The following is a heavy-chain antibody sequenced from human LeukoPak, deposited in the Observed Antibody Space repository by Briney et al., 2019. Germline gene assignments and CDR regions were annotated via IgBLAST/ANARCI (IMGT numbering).Heavy chain of an antibody. CDR1: RFTFSTHG. CDR3: ARAYGGSFYEAFDF. D-gene: IGHD1-26*01. CDR2: ISYHGSNK. J-gene: IGHJ3*01. Sequence: GGSLRLSCAASRFTFSTHGMHWVRQAPGKGLEWVAVISYHGSNKHYADSVKGRFTISRDNSKNSLYLQMHSLRPEDTAVYYCARAYGGSFYEAFDFWGQGTMVTVSS. V-gene: IGHV3-30-3*01.